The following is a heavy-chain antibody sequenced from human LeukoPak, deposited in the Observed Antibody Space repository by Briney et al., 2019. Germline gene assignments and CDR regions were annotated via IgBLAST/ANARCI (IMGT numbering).Heavy chain of an antibody. CDR3: ARPYSSGARVDY. CDR1: GGSISSSSHY. D-gene: IGHD6-19*01. V-gene: IGHV4-39*01. J-gene: IGHJ4*02. CDR2: IYYSGST. Sequence: SETLSLTCTVSGGSISSSSHYWGWIRQPPGKGLGWSGSIYYSGSTYYNPSLKSRVTISVDTSKNQFSLKLSSVTAADTAVYYCARPYSSGARVDYWGQGTLVTVSS.